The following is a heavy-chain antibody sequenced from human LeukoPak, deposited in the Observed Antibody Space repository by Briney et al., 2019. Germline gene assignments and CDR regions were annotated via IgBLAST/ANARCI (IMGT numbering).Heavy chain of an antibody. J-gene: IGHJ4*02. D-gene: IGHD3-3*01. CDR1: EVTFSGYG. CDR3: AKDIRTTSLEWLSKSPGLPDY. Sequence: GGSLRLSCAASEVTFSGYGMHWVRQAPGKGLEWVADISHDGSNKYYADSVRGRFTTSRENSKNTLYLQMHSLRAEDTALYYCAKDIRTTSLEWLSKSPGLPDYWGQGTPLTLSS. CDR2: ISHDGSNK. V-gene: IGHV3-30*18.